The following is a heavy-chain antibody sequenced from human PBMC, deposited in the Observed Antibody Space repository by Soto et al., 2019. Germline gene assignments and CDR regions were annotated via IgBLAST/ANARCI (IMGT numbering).Heavy chain of an antibody. J-gene: IGHJ1*01. Sequence: PSETLSLTCTVSGASITSNYWTWIRQPPGEGLEWIGNIYYSGVTNYNPSLQSRVTISVDRSNNQFSLKLSSVTAADTTVYYCATREGGNVLRFFDWFFRGRRTLVTVSS. CDR1: GASITSNY. CDR3: ATREGGNVLRFFDWFF. D-gene: IGHD3-9*01. V-gene: IGHV4-59*01. CDR2: IYYSGVT.